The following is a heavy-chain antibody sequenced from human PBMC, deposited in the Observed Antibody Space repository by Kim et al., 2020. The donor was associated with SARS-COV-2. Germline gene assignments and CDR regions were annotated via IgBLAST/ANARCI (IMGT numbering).Heavy chain of an antibody. CDR2: IIPIFGTA. J-gene: IGHJ4*02. Sequence: SVKVSCKASGGTFSSYAISWVRQAPGQGLEWMGGIIPIFGTANYAQKFQGRLTITADKSTSTAYMELSSLRSEDTAVYYCARDPQGVGSYGYILHYFDYWGQGTLVTVSS. CDR1: GGTFSSYA. CDR3: ARDPQGVGSYGYILHYFDY. V-gene: IGHV1-69*06. D-gene: IGHD5-18*01.